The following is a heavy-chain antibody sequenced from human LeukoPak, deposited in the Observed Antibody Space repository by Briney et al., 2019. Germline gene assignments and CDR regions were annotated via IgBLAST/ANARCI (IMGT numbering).Heavy chain of an antibody. CDR3: ARLITMVRGFYFYYMDV. CDR1: GFTFRSYA. V-gene: IGHV3-23*01. D-gene: IGHD3-10*01. CDR2: ISTSGRNT. J-gene: IGHJ6*03. Sequence: GGSLRLSCAASGFTFRSYAMSWVRQAPGKGLEWVSAISTSGRNTYYADSVKGRFTISRDNSKNTVYLQMNSLRAEDTAVYYCARLITMVRGFYFYYMDVWGKGTTVTVSS.